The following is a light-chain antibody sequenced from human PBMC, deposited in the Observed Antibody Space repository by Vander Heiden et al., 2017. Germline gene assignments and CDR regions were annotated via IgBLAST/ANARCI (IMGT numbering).Light chain of an antibody. CDR1: SSNIGINY. V-gene: IGLV1-47*02. CDR2: SNK. CDR3: AAWDDTLIGWV. Sequence: QSVLTHLPSASGTPGQRVTISCSGSSSNIGINYVYGYQQFPGTAPKLLIYSNKQRPSGVPDRFSGSKSGTSASLAISGLRSGDEADYYCAAWDDTLIGWVFGGGTKVTVL. J-gene: IGLJ3*02.